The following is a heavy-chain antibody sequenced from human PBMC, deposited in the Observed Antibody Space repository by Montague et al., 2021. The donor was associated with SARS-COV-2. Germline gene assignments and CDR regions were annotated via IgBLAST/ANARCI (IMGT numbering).Heavy chain of an antibody. J-gene: IGHJ3*02. CDR2: INQGGAP. Sequence: SETLSLTCAVSRGSFSNYYWTWICQSPGKGLEWIGEINQGGAPNYTPSLKSRVTISLDTSKKQISLKLNSVTAADTAVFFCARGRPVQGSFRHFDSISSCAIDIWAQGTTVTVSS. CDR3: ARGRPVQGSFRHFDSISSCAIDI. CDR1: RGSFSNYY. V-gene: IGHV4-34*01. D-gene: IGHD3-9*01.